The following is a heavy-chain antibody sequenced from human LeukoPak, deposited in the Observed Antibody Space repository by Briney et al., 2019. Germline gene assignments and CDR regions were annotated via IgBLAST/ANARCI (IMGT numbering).Heavy chain of an antibody. J-gene: IGHJ4*02. CDR2: INAGNGNT. V-gene: IGHV1-3*01. Sequence: ASVKVSCKASGYTFTSYAMHWVRQAPGQRLEWMGWINAGNGNTKYSQKFQGRVTITRDTSASTAYMELSSLRSEDTAVYYCARASPRGYSGYDPDFDYWGQGTLVTVSS. D-gene: IGHD5-12*01. CDR3: ARASPRGYSGYDPDFDY. CDR1: GYTFTSYA.